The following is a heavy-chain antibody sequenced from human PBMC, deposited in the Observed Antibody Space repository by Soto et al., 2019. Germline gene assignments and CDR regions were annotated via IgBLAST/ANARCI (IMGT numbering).Heavy chain of an antibody. V-gene: IGHV1-69*08. CDR3: ARDSSGSHNWFDP. J-gene: IGHJ5*02. CDR2: IIPILGIA. Sequence: QVQLVQSGAEVKKPGSSVKVSCKASGGTFSSYTISWVRQAPGQGLEWMGRIIPILGIANYAQQFQGRVTITADKSTSTAYMELSSLRSEDTAVYYCARDSSGSHNWFDPWGQGTLVTVSS. D-gene: IGHD3-10*01. CDR1: GGTFSSYT.